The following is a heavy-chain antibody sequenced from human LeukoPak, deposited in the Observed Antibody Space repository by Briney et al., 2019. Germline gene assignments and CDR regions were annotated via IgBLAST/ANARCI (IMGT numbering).Heavy chain of an antibody. D-gene: IGHD3-3*01. V-gene: IGHV1-18*01. CDR2: ISPYNGNT. CDR3: ARDLFLSWFNYDFWSGYYRFDY. J-gene: IGHJ4*02. Sequence: GASVKVSCKASGYTFTTYGINWVRQAPGQGLEWMGWISPYNGNTNYAQKLQGRVTMTTNTSTSTAYMELRSLRSDDTAVYYCARDLFLSWFNYDFWSGYYRFDYWGQGTLVTVSS. CDR1: GYTFTTYG.